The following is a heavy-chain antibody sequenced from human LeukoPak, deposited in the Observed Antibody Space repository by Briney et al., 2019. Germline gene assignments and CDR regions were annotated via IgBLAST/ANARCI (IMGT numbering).Heavy chain of an antibody. CDR1: GGSISSYY. J-gene: IGHJ3*02. Sequence: PSETPSLTCTVSGGSISSYYWSWIRQPPGKGLEWIGYIYYSGSTNYNPSLKSRVTISVDTSKNQFSLKLSSVTAADTAVYYCARVSSGESSETGSSSWMDFDIWGQGTMVTVSS. D-gene: IGHD6-13*01. CDR2: IYYSGST. V-gene: IGHV4-59*08. CDR3: ARVSSGESSETGSSSWMDFDI.